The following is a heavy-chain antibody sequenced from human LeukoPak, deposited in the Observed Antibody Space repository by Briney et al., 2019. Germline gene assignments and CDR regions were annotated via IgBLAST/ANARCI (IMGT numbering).Heavy chain of an antibody. CDR2: IRSKPYGGTA. D-gene: IGHD2-21*01. J-gene: IGHJ5*02. CDR3: TVQVIPSDKWFDP. CDR1: GFTFSSYA. V-gene: IGHV3-49*04. Sequence: GGSLRLSCAASGFTFSSYAMHWVRQAPGKGLEWLGFIRSKPYGGTAEYAASVKGRFTISRDDSKTIAYLDMNGLKTEDTAVYHCTVQVIPSDKWFDPWGQGTPVTVSS.